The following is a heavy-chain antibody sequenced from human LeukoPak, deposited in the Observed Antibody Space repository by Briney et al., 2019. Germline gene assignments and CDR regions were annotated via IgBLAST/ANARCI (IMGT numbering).Heavy chain of an antibody. CDR1: GGSFSGYY. D-gene: IGHD2-21*01. Sequence: PSETLSLTCSVYGGSFSGYYWSWIRQPPGKGLEWIGEINHSGSTNYNPSLKSRVTISVDTSKNQFSLKLSSVTAADTAVYYCARHLGYCGGDCPADYWGQGTLVTVSS. CDR3: ARHLGYCGGDCPADY. CDR2: INHSGST. V-gene: IGHV4-34*01. J-gene: IGHJ4*02.